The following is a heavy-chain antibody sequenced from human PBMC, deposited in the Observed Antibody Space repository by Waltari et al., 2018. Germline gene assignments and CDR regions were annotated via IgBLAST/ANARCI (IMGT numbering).Heavy chain of an antibody. Sequence: VRLVESGGTVVQPGGPLRLSCTASGFSISEYYMDWLRQAPGKGLGWVGRSKYRGQSYSTDYGASVEGRFTISRDEAKNSRYLPMDRLKTDDTAVYFCSKAIFSSGFYYLDYWGQGTLVTVSS. V-gene: IGHV3-72*01. J-gene: IGHJ4*02. CDR3: SKAIFSSGFYYLDY. D-gene: IGHD3-22*01. CDR1: GFSISEYY. CDR2: SKYRGQSYST.